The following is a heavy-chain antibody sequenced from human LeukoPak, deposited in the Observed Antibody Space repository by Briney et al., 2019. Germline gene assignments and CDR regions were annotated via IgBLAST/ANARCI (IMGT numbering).Heavy chain of an antibody. CDR1: GYTFTGCY. Sequence: ASVKVSCKASGYTFTGCYMHWVRQAPGQGLEWMGWINPNSGGTNYAQKFQGGVTMTRDTSISTAYMELSRLRSDDTAVYYCARESTVTVLIAFDIWGQGTMVTVSS. V-gene: IGHV1-2*02. CDR2: INPNSGGT. J-gene: IGHJ3*02. CDR3: ARESTVTVLIAFDI. D-gene: IGHD4-17*01.